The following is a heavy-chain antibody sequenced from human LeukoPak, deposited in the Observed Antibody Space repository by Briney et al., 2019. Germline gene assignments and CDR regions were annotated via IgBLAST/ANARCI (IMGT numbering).Heavy chain of an antibody. CDR1: GYTFTGYY. D-gene: IGHD2-15*01. Sequence: ASVKVSCKASGYTFTGYYMHWVRQAPGQGLEWMGWINPNSGGTNYAQKFQGRVTTTRDTSISTAYMELSRLTSDDTAAYYCARGYCRGVSCYSLDLWGQGTLVTVSS. J-gene: IGHJ5*02. V-gene: IGHV1-2*02. CDR2: INPNSGGT. CDR3: ARGYCRGVSCYSLDL.